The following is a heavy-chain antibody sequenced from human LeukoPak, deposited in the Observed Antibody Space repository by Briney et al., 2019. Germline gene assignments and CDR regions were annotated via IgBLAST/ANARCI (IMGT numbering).Heavy chain of an antibody. CDR2: ISSSGSTT. V-gene: IGHV3-48*03. J-gene: IGHJ4*02. CDR3: ARDLLSFGVVIPMDH. Sequence: GGSLRLSCVVSGFTLSSYVMNWVRQAPGKGLEWVSHISSSGSTTYYADSVKGRFTISRDNAKNSLYLQMNSLRAEDTAVYYCARDLLSFGVVIPMDHWGQGTLVTVSS. D-gene: IGHD3-3*01. CDR1: GFTLSSYV.